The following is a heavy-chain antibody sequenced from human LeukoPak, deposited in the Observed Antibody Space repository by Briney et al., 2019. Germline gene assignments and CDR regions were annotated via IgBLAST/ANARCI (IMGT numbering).Heavy chain of an antibody. V-gene: IGHV3-48*03. CDR3: AQDKYSISSYALFDY. CDR1: GFTFSSSE. CDR2: IGSSGATT. D-gene: IGHD6-6*01. J-gene: IGHJ4*02. Sequence: PGGSLRLSCAASGFTFSSSEMNWVRQVPGKGLEWVSYIGSSGATTFYADSVKGRFTISRDNAKNSLYLQMNSLRAEDTALYYCAQDKYSISSYALFDYWGQGTLVTVSS.